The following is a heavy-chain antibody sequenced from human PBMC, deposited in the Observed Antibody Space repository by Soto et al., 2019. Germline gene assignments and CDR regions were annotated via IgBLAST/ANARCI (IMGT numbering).Heavy chain of an antibody. J-gene: IGHJ5*02. D-gene: IGHD3-9*01. Sequence: SESLSLNCTVSVGSISSYYWSWIRQPAGKGLEWIGRIYTSGSTNYNPSLKSRVTMSVDTSKNQFSLKLSSVTAADTAVYYCARDNSYDIGRFDPWGQGTLVTVSS. CDR3: ARDNSYDIGRFDP. CDR2: IYTSGST. CDR1: VGSISSYY. V-gene: IGHV4-4*07.